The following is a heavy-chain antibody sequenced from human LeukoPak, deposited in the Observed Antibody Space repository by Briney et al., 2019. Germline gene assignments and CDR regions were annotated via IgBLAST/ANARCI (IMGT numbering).Heavy chain of an antibody. CDR3: ARGYSGSYGRFDY. D-gene: IGHD1-26*01. V-gene: IGHV4-59*01. J-gene: IGHJ4*02. Sequence: PSETLSLTCTVSGGSISSFYWSWIRQLPGKGLEWIGYIYYSGNTNYNPSLKNRVTISVDTSKNQFSLKLSSVTAADTAVYYCARGYSGSYGRFDYWGQGTLATVSS. CDR2: IYYSGNT. CDR1: GGSISSFY.